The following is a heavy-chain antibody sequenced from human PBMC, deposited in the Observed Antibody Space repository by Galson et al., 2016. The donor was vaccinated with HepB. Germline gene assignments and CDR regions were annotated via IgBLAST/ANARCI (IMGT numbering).Heavy chain of an antibody. V-gene: IGHV4-34*01. J-gene: IGHJ4*02. D-gene: IGHD5-24*01. Sequence: TLSLTCGVYGGSFTGYYCTWFRQPPGMGLEWIGEIHPSGSTSYNPSLGSRVTISLDTSKNQFSLKVDSVTAADTAVYFCSRGLDAYKAGNYWGQGTLVTVAA. CDR3: SRGLDAYKAGNY. CDR2: IHPSGST. CDR1: GGSFTGYY.